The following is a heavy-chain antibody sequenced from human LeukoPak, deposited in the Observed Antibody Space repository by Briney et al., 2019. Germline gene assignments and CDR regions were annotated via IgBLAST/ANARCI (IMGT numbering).Heavy chain of an antibody. CDR1: GFTFSTYA. CDR2: IRNDGTNK. D-gene: IGHD3-3*01. CDR3: AKSWSGYYHYYMDV. J-gene: IGHJ6*03. Sequence: GESLRLSCATSGFTFSTYAMHWVRQAPGKGLEWVASIRNDGTNKNHVDSVKGRFTISRDNSKNTLFLQMDSLRPEDTAIYYCAKSWSGYYHYYMDVWGKGTTVTVSS. V-gene: IGHV3-30*02.